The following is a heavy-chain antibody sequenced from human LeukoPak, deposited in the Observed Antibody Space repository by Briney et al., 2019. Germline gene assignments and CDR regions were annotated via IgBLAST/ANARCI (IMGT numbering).Heavy chain of an antibody. CDR2: ISFDGRNK. CDR1: GFPFSSYS. Sequence: GGSLRVSCAASGFPFSSYSMHWVRQSPGKGLEWVAVISFDGRNKYYARSVKGQFTISRDNSKSTLYLQMNSLRPEDTAIYYCAKTNTPMITDYYCGMDVWGQGTTVTVSS. CDR3: AKTNTPMITDYYCGMDV. J-gene: IGHJ6*02. V-gene: IGHV3-30*04. D-gene: IGHD5-18*01.